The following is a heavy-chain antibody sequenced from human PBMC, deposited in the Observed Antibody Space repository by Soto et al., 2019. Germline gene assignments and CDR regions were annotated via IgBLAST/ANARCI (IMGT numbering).Heavy chain of an antibody. V-gene: IGHV3-23*01. CDR3: AKDQTYGSGSYYFSNFDY. D-gene: IGHD3-10*01. CDR2: ISGSGGST. J-gene: IGHJ4*02. CDR1: GFTFSSYA. Sequence: GGSLRLSCAASGFTFSSYAMSWVRQAPGKGLEWVSAISGSGGSTYSADSVKGRFTISRDNSKNTLYLQMNSLRAEDTAVYYCAKDQTYGSGSYYFSNFDYWGQGTLVTVSS.